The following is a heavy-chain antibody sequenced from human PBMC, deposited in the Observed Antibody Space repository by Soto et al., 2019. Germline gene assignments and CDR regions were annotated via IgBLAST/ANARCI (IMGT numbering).Heavy chain of an antibody. CDR3: ARGGGSPYHDHEFDY. D-gene: IGHD2-2*01. Sequence: QVQLQESGPGLVKPSETLSLTCSVSGVSTSNHYWTWIRKPPGLGPEWIGCIYYRGTTNYNDSFNXRXTXXVDTYKNQLSLKLSSVTTADTAVYYCARGGGSPYHDHEFDYWGQGILVTVSS. CDR2: IYYRGTT. J-gene: IGHJ4*02. V-gene: IGHV4-59*11. CDR1: GVSTSNHY.